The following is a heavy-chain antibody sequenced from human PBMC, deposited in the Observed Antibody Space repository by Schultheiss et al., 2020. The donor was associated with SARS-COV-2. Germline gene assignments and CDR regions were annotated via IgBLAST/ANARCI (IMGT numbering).Heavy chain of an antibody. Sequence: GGSLRLSCAASGFTFDDYAMHWVRQAPGKGLEWVSGISWNSGSIGYADSVKGRFTISRDNAKNSLYLQMNSLRAEDTAVYYCARVKHASFDYWGQGTLVTVSS. D-gene: IGHD2-2*01. J-gene: IGHJ4*02. CDR3: ARVKHASFDY. CDR2: ISWNSGSI. CDR1: GFTFDDYA. V-gene: IGHV3-9*01.